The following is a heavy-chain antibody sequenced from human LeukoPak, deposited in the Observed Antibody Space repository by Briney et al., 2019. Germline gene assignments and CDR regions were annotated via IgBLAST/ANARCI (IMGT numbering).Heavy chain of an antibody. CDR2: ISGSDGST. Sequence: GGSLRLSCAASGFTFSGYAMNWVRQAPGKGLEWVSTISGSDGSTYYADSVKGRFTISRDNSKNTLYLQMNSLRAEDTAVYYCAKSKVVAATMGRFDYWGQGTLVTVSS. CDR1: GFTFSGYA. V-gene: IGHV3-23*01. D-gene: IGHD2-15*01. J-gene: IGHJ4*02. CDR3: AKSKVVAATMGRFDY.